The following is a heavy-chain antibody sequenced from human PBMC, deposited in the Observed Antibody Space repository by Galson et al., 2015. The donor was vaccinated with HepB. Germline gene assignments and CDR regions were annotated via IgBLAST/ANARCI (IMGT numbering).Heavy chain of an antibody. D-gene: IGHD6-19*01. V-gene: IGHV3-48*01. CDR1: GFTFSSYS. Sequence: SLRLSCAASGFTFSSYSTNWVRQAPGKGLEWVSYISSSSSTIYYADSVKGRFTISRDNAKNSLYLQMNSLRAEDTAVYYCARDPPSGWYYYYGMDVWGQVTTVTVSS. J-gene: IGHJ6*02. CDR2: ISSSSSTI. CDR3: ARDPPSGWYYYYGMDV.